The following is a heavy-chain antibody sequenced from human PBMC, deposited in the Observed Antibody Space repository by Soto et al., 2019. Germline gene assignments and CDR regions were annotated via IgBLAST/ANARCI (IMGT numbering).Heavy chain of an antibody. CDR1: GGTFSSYA. J-gene: IGHJ6*02. CDR3: ARGRGITIPMDV. Sequence: SVKISCKASGGTFSSYAISWVRQAPGQGLEWMGGIIPIFGTANYAQKFQGRVTITADESTSTAYMELSRLRSEDTAVDYGARGRGITIPMDVRGQGTTVTVAS. V-gene: IGHV1-69*13. CDR2: IIPIFGTA. D-gene: IGHD3-3*01.